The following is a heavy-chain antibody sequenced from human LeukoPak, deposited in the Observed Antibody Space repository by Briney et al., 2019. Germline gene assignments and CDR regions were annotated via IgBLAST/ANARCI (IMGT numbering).Heavy chain of an antibody. J-gene: IGHJ4*02. CDR1: GGTFSSYA. CDR3: ARGGIEVGPLGFDY. D-gene: IGHD1-26*01. Sequence: GSSVKISCKASGGTFSSYAISWVRQAPGQGLEWMGGIIPIFGTANYAQKFQGRVTITADESTSTAYMELSSLRSEDTAVYYCARGGIEVGPLGFDYWGQGTLVTVSS. V-gene: IGHV1-69*01. CDR2: IIPIFGTA.